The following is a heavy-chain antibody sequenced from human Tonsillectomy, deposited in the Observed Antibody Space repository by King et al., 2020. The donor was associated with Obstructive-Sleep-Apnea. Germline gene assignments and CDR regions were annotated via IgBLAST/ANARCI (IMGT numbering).Heavy chain of an antibody. CDR3: ARAPGITMIVVVIPPHYFDY. V-gene: IGHV4-39*07. D-gene: IGHD3-22*01. CDR2: IYYSWST. CDR1: GGSISSSSYY. Sequence: MQLQESGPGLVKPSESLSLTCTVSGGSISSSSYYWGWIRQPPGKGLEWMVSIYYSWSTYYNPSLKIRVTISVDTSKNQFSLKLSSVTAVDTAVYYCARAPGITMIVVVIPPHYFDYLGQGTLVTVSS. J-gene: IGHJ4*02.